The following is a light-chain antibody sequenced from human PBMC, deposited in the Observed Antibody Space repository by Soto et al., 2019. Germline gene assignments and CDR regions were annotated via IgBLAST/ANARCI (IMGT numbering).Light chain of an antibody. CDR1: QSVRTY. J-gene: IGKJ5*01. CDR2: DAS. CDR3: QQSNTWSPFT. Sequence: EIVLTQSPATLSLSPGDRATLSCRASQSVRTYLAWYQVKPGKAPRLLIYDASRRASGVPPSFSVSGSGTDFTPALSSLEPEEFSLYYCQQSNTWSPFTFIQGTRMDI. V-gene: IGKV3-11*01.